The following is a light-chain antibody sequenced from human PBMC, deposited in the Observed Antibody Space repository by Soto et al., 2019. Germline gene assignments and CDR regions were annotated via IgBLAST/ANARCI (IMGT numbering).Light chain of an antibody. V-gene: IGLV1-44*01. Sequence: QCVLTQPPSASGTPGQRVTISCSGSSSNIGSNTVNWYQQLPGTAPKLLIYSNNQRPSGVTDRFSGSKSGTSASLAISGLQSEDEADYYCAAWADSLNVVVFGGGTKVTVL. J-gene: IGLJ2*01. CDR1: SSNIGSNT. CDR2: SNN. CDR3: AAWADSLNVVV.